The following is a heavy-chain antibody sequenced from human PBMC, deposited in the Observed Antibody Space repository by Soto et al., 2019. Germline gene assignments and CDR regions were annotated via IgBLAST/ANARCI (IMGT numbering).Heavy chain of an antibody. CDR2: IFDSGSD. D-gene: IGHD3-3*01. J-gene: IGHJ4*02. CDR1: GGSITSGVYS. Sequence: QVQLQESGPGLVKPSQTLSLTCYKSGGSITSGVYSWTWIRHQPVQALQWFRYIFDSGSDYYNPSLNSRLTISVDTGKNLFALELSSVTAADTAVYYSARGSGYERNFDSWGQGTLVAVSS. CDR3: ARGSGYERNFDS. V-gene: IGHV4-31*02.